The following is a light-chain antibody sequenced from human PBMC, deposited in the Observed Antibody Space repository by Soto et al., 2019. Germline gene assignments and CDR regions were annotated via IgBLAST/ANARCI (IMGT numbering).Light chain of an antibody. V-gene: IGKV1-27*01. J-gene: IGKJ1*01. Sequence: DIQVTQSPPSLSASVGDRVTITCRASRDIDNSLAWYQQVPGKAPKLLIYAASTLQSGVPSRFRGSGSGTSFILTITSLQPEDVATYYCQKYNKAPWIFGQRTKVEV. CDR1: RDIDNS. CDR2: AAS. CDR3: QKYNKAPWI.